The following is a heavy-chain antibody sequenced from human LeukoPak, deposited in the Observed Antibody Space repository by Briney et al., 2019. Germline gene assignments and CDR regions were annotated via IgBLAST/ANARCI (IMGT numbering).Heavy chain of an antibody. D-gene: IGHD2-2*01. Sequence: GGSLRLSCAASGFTFSGSAMHWVRQASGKGLEWVGRIRSKADSYATAYAASVKGRFTISRDDSKNTAYLQMNSLKTEDTAMYYCTKGYCSGSSCYPQFDPWGQGTLVTVSS. CDR3: TKGYCSGSSCYPQFDP. J-gene: IGHJ5*02. V-gene: IGHV3-73*01. CDR1: GFTFSGSA. CDR2: IRSKADSYAT.